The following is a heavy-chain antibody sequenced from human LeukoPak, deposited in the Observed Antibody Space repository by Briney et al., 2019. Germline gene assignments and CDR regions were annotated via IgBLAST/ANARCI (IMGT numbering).Heavy chain of an antibody. CDR1: GFTFSSFE. CDR3: VGSSSSGAFDI. V-gene: IGHV3-21*01. D-gene: IGHD6-13*01. J-gene: IGHJ3*02. CDR2: ISSSSSYI. Sequence: GGSLRLSCAASGFTFSSFEMNWVRQAPGKGLEWVSSISSSSSYIYYADSVKGRFTISRDNAKNSLYLQMNSLRAEDTAVYYCVGSSSSGAFDIWGQGTMVTVSS.